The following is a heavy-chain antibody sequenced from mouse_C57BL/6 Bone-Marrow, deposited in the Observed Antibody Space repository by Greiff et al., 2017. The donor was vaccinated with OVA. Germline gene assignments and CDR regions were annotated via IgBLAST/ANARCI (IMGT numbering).Heavy chain of an antibody. Sequence: EVQRVESGPGLVKPSQSLSLTCSVTGYSITSGYYWNWIRQFPGNKLEWMGYISYDGSNNYNPSLKNRISITRDTSKNQFFLKLNSVTTEDTATYYCAREDGTLAYWGQGTLVTVSA. CDR1: GYSITSGYY. V-gene: IGHV3-6*01. CDR2: ISYDGSN. CDR3: AREDGTLAY. J-gene: IGHJ3*01. D-gene: IGHD4-1*01.